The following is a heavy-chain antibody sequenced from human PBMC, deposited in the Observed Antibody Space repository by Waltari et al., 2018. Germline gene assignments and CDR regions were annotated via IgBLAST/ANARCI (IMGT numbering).Heavy chain of an antibody. D-gene: IGHD6-19*01. V-gene: IGHV3-30*18. Sequence: QVQLVESGGGVVQPGRSLRLSCAASGFTFSSYGLHWVRQAPGKGLEWVAVISYDGSNKYYADSVKGRFTISRDNSKNTLYLQMNSLRAEDTAVYYCAKETRQWPGSFDYWGQGTLVTVSS. J-gene: IGHJ4*02. CDR2: ISYDGSNK. CDR3: AKETRQWPGSFDY. CDR1: GFTFSSYG.